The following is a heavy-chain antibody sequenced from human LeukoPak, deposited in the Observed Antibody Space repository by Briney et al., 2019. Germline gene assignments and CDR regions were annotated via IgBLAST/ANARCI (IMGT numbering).Heavy chain of an antibody. V-gene: IGHV3-23*01. CDR1: GLTFSSYA. CDR3: ARGAHYDSSGYYPFDY. CDR2: ISGSGSNT. Sequence: GGSLRLSCAASGLTFSSYAMSWVRQAPGKGLEWVSSISGSGSNTYYADSVKGRFTISRDNSKNTLYLQMNSLRAEDTAVYYCARGAHYDSSGYYPFDYWGQGTLVTVSS. D-gene: IGHD3-22*01. J-gene: IGHJ4*02.